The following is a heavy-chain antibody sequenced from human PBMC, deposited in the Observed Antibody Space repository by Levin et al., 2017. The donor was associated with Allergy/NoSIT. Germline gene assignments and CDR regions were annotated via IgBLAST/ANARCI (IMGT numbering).Heavy chain of an antibody. D-gene: IGHD5-24*01. CDR1: GFTVSSNY. J-gene: IGHJ4*02. CDR3: AKRDGYTLIDY. V-gene: IGHV3-53*01. Sequence: GGSLRLSCAASGFTVSSNYMSWVRQAPGKGLEWVSVIYSGGSTYYADSVKGRFTISRDNSKNTLYLQMNSLRAEDTAVYYCAKRDGYTLIDYWGQGTLVTVSS. CDR2: IYSGGST.